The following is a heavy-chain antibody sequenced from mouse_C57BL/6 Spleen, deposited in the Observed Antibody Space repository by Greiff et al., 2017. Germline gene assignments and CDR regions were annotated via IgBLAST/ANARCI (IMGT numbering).Heavy chain of an antibody. J-gene: IGHJ4*01. Sequence: QVQLQQPGAELVKPGASVKLSCKASGYTFTSYWMHWVKQRPGQGLEWIGMIHPNSGSTNYNEKFKSKATLTVDKSSSTAYMQLSSLTSEDSAVYYCAGIYGYGDYAMDYWGQGTSVTVSS. V-gene: IGHV1-64*01. CDR1: GYTFTSYW. CDR3: AGIYGYGDYAMDY. CDR2: IHPNSGST. D-gene: IGHD2-2*01.